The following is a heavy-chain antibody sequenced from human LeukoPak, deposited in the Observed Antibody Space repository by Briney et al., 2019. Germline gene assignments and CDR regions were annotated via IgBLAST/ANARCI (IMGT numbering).Heavy chain of an antibody. Sequence: PSETLSLTCTVSGYSISSGYYWSWIRQPPGKGLEWIGYIYYIGGTNYNPSLKSRVTISVDTSKNQFSLKLSSVTAADTAVYYCARGVHGDYRWYFDLWGRGTLVTVSS. CDR2: IYYIGGT. CDR3: ARGVHGDYRWYFDL. CDR1: GYSISSGYY. V-gene: IGHV4-61*01. D-gene: IGHD4-17*01. J-gene: IGHJ2*01.